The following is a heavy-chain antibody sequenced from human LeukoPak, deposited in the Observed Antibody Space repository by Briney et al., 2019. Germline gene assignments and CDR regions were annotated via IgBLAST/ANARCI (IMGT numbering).Heavy chain of an antibody. CDR2: VKRKSDGGTA. D-gene: IGHD2-15*01. Sequence: PGGSLRLSCAASGFTFDDYGMTWVRQAPGKGLEWVGRVKRKSDGGTADYAAPVEGRFTISRDDSKNTLYLQINSLKTEDTAIYYCIAFESGRHHWGQGTLVTVSS. J-gene: IGHJ5*02. CDR3: IAFESGRHH. CDR1: GFTFDDYG. V-gene: IGHV3-15*01.